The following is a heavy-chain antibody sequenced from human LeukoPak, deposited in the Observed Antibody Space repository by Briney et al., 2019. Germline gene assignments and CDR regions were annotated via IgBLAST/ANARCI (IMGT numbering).Heavy chain of an antibody. Sequence: GGSLRLSCAASGFTFSSYAMTWVRQAPGKGPEWVSAISGGGDSTYYADSVKGRFTVSRDNSKNTLYLQMSSLRVEDAAVHYCAKDYLYRSSSNWGQGTLVTVSS. V-gene: IGHV3-23*01. CDR1: GFTFSSYA. D-gene: IGHD6-6*01. CDR3: AKDYLYRSSSN. J-gene: IGHJ4*02. CDR2: ISGGGDST.